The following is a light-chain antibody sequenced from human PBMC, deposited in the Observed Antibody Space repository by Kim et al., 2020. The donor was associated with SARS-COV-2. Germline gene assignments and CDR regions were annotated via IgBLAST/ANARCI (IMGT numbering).Light chain of an antibody. CDR2: AND. CDR3: GTWDSSLSGV. CDR1: GTNNGNNY. J-gene: IGLJ7*01. V-gene: IGLV1-51*01. Sequence: GQRVIVRCRGSGTNNGNNYVSWYKQLPGTAPQLLIYANDKRSSGIPDRFSCSKSGASATLVITGLQTGDEDDYYCGTWDSSLSGVFGGGTQLTVL.